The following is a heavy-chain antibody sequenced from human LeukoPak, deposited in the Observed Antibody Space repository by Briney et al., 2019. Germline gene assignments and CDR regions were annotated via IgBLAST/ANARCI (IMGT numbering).Heavy chain of an antibody. D-gene: IGHD2-21*02. Sequence: SQTLSLTCSVSGGSIFRGDYYWSWIRQPPGKGLEWIGYIYYTGLTYYSPSLKSRAAISVDTSKSQFSLKLTSVTAADTAVYYCTRDIGDFVSDFWGQGTLVTVSS. CDR1: GGSIFRGDYY. V-gene: IGHV4-30-4*01. J-gene: IGHJ4*02. CDR2: IYYTGLT. CDR3: TRDIGDFVSDF.